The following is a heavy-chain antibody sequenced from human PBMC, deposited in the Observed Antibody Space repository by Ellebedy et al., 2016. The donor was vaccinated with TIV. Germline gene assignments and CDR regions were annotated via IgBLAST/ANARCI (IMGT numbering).Heavy chain of an antibody. V-gene: IGHV4-39*01. D-gene: IGHD6-25*01. CDR1: GGSVIRSGYY. J-gene: IGHJ3*02. Sequence: SETLSLTXSVSGGSVIRSGYYCTWIRQPPGKGLEWIGGLYYSGSTWYNPSLKSRVTISVDTSKNQFSLRLRSVTAADTAVYYCATSAAIDAFDIWGQGTMVTVSS. CDR2: LYYSGST. CDR3: ATSAAIDAFDI.